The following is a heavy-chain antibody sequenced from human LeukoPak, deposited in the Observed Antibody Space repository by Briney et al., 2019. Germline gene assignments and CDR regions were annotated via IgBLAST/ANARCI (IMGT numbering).Heavy chain of an antibody. Sequence: ASVKVSCKASGYTFTTYAMNWVRQAPGQGLEWMGWINTNTGNPTYAQGFTGRFVFSLNTSVSTAYLQISSLKAEDTAVYYCARRGYSYGYYWFDPWGQGTLVTVSS. J-gene: IGHJ5*02. CDR2: INTNTGNP. CDR1: GYTFTTYA. V-gene: IGHV7-4-1*02. CDR3: ARRGYSYGYYWFDP. D-gene: IGHD5-18*01.